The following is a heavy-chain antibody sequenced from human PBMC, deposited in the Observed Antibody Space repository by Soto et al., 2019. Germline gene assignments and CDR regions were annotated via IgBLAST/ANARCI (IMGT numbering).Heavy chain of an antibody. CDR1: GGSFSGYY. CDR3: ARDPGIVGTTNCFDP. CDR2: INHSGGT. J-gene: IGHJ5*02. D-gene: IGHD1-26*01. Sequence: SETLSLTCAVYGGSFSGYYWNWIRQSPGKGLEWIEEINHSGGTNYNPSLKSRVTISVDTSKNQFSLKLRSVTVADTAVYYCARDPGIVGTTNCFDPWGQGTLVTVSS. V-gene: IGHV4-34*01.